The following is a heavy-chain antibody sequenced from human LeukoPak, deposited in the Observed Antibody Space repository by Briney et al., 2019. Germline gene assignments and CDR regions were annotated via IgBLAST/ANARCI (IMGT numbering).Heavy chain of an antibody. D-gene: IGHD3-22*01. CDR2: IKSDGST. Sequence: GGSLRLSCAASGFTFSSYWMHWVCQAPGKGLVWVSCIKSDGSTNYADSVKGRFTISRDNAKNTLSLQMNSLRAEDTGVYYCARAPSEIGGYYPEYFRHWGQGTLVTVSS. J-gene: IGHJ1*01. CDR1: GFTFSSYW. V-gene: IGHV3-74*01. CDR3: ARAPSEIGGYYPEYFRH.